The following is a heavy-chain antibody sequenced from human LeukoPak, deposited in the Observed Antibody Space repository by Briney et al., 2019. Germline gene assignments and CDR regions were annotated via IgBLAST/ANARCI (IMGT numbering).Heavy chain of an antibody. D-gene: IGHD6-6*01. J-gene: IGHJ4*02. CDR2: IYYRGSS. CDR1: GDSISSRSYY. Sequence: SQTLSLTCTVSGDSISSRSYYWGWIRQPPGKGLECIGSIYYRGSSYYNPSLKSRVTISVDTSKNQFSLKLSFVTAADTAVYYCARLGLVGPYSSSGYYFDYWGQGALVTVSS. CDR3: ARLGLVGPYSSSGYYFDY. V-gene: IGHV4-39*01.